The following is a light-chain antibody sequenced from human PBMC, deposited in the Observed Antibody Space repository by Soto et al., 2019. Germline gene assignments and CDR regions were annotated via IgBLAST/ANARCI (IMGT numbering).Light chain of an antibody. CDR1: RSDIGTYNY. Sequence: QSALTQPASMSGSPGQSITISCTGTRSDIGTYNYLSWYQQHPGKAPRLVISDVSNRPSGVSNRFSGSKSGNTASLTITRLQSEDEADYYCMSYTTTSSFVFGSGTKLTVL. CDR3: MSYTTTSSFV. J-gene: IGLJ1*01. CDR2: DVS. V-gene: IGLV2-14*03.